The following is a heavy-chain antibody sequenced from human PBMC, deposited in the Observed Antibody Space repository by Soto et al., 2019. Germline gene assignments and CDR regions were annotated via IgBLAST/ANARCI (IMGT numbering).Heavy chain of an antibody. CDR1: GFTFSNYA. CDR3: AKERLGRGIDY. D-gene: IGHD3-10*01. Sequence: EVLLLDSGGGLVQPGGSRRPSCAASGFTFSNYAMTRARQAPGKGPDWISTVNNGGGGTYYPDSVKGRFTISRDNSKNTLYLQVSSLRAEDTAVYYCAKERLGRGIDYWGQGILVTVSS. V-gene: IGHV3-23*01. CDR2: VNNGGGGT. J-gene: IGHJ4*02.